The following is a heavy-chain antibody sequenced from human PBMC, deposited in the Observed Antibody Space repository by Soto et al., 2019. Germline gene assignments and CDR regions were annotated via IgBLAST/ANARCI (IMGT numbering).Heavy chain of an antibody. Sequence: SVKVSCKASGGTFSSYAISWVRQAPGQGLEWMGGIIPIFGTANYAQKFQGRVMITADKSTSTAYMELSSLRSEDTAVYYCARDLTRTYYYYYGMDVWGQGTTVTVSS. V-gene: IGHV1-69*06. CDR3: ARDLTRTYYYYYGMDV. D-gene: IGHD7-27*01. J-gene: IGHJ6*02. CDR2: IIPIFGTA. CDR1: GGTFSSYA.